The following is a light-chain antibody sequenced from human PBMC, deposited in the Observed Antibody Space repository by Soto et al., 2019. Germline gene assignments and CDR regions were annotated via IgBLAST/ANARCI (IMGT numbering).Light chain of an antibody. J-gene: IGLJ1*01. Sequence: QSVLTQPPSASATPGQGVTISCSGGSSNIGGNSVGWYRQVGGEAPKLLICSNHQRPSGVPDRFSGAKSGTSSSLAISGLQSEDEADYYCSTWDDNVKGLVFGAGTKVTVL. CDR2: SNH. CDR1: SSNIGGNS. V-gene: IGLV1-44*01. CDR3: STWDDNVKGLV.